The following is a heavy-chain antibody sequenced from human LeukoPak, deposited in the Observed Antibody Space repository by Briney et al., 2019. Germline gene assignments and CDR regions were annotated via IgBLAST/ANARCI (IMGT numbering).Heavy chain of an antibody. V-gene: IGHV4-30-4*07. D-gene: IGHD3-10*01. CDR3: ARVMSYGSGSYYVYYFEY. Sequence: PSVALSFTCAVSGVSISSGGFSWSWIRQAPGKGLEWVGIMYYSGSTHYNPSLKSRITILLDTSKNQFFLNLSSVTAADTAVYYCARVMSYGSGSYYVYYFEYWGQGTLVTVSS. J-gene: IGHJ4*02. CDR1: GVSISSGGFS. CDR2: MYYSGST.